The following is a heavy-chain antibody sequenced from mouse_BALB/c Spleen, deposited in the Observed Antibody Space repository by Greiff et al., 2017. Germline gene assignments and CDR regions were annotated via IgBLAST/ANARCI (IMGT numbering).Heavy chain of an antibody. CDR3: ARGNMDY. CDR2: ISYSGST. CDR1: GYSITSDYA. V-gene: IGHV3-2*02. J-gene: IGHJ4*01. Sequence: EVMLVESGPGLVKPSQSLSLTCTVTGYSITSDYAWNWIRQFPGNKLEWMGYISYSGSTSYNPSLKSRISITRDTSKNQFFLQLNSVTTEDTAPYYCARGNMDYWGQGTSVTVSS.